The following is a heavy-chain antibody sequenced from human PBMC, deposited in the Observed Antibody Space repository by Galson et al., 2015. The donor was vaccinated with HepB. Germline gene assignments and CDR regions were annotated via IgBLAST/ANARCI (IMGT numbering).Heavy chain of an antibody. CDR1: GYTFTSYG. J-gene: IGHJ4*02. CDR2: ISAYNGNT. CDR3: ARDRNWSGSYLRY. D-gene: IGHD1-26*01. V-gene: IGHV1-18*04. Sequence: SVKVSCKASGYTFTSYGISWVRQAPGQGLEWMGWISAYNGNTNYAQKLQGRVTMTTDTSTSTVYMELSSLRSEDTAVYYCARDRNWSGSYLRYWGQGTLVTVSS.